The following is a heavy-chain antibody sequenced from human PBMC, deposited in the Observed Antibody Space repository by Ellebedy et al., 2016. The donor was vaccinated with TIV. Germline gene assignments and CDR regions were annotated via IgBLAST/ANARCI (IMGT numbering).Heavy chain of an antibody. D-gene: IGHD3-16*01. CDR2: IYYSGST. Sequence: MPSETLSLTCTVSGGSISSSSYYWGWIRQPPGKGLEWIGSIYYSGSTYYNPSLKSRVTISVDTSKNQFSLKLSSVTAADTAVYYCAGGEQLATYYYYYGMDVWGQGTTVTVSS. CDR1: GGSISSSSYY. J-gene: IGHJ6*02. CDR3: AGGEQLATYYYYYGMDV. V-gene: IGHV4-39*07.